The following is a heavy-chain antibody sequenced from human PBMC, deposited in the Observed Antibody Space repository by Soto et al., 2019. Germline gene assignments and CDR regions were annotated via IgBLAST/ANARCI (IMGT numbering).Heavy chain of an antibody. Sequence: LRLSCAASGFTFSDYYMSWIRQAPGKGLEWVSAISTSSSNTYDADSVKGRFTISRDNSKNTLYLQMNSLRAEDTAVYYCAKASTYYYDTSGYYPYFDYWGQGARVTVSS. V-gene: IGHV3-23*01. CDR1: GFTFSDYY. CDR2: ISTSSSNT. J-gene: IGHJ4*02. D-gene: IGHD3-22*01. CDR3: AKASTYYYDTSGYYPYFDY.